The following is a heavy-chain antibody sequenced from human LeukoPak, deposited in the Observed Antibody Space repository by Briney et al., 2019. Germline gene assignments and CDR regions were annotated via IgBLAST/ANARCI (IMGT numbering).Heavy chain of an antibody. Sequence: QSGGSLRLSCAASGFTFSSYWMHWVRQAPGKGLVRVSRINSDGSSTSYADSVKGRFTISRDNAKNTLYLQMNSLRAEDTAVYYCARVVEYYYDSSGYYYDDFDYWGQGTLVTVSS. V-gene: IGHV3-74*01. CDR1: GFTFSSYW. CDR2: INSDGSST. D-gene: IGHD3-22*01. CDR3: ARVVEYYYDSSGYYYDDFDY. J-gene: IGHJ4*02.